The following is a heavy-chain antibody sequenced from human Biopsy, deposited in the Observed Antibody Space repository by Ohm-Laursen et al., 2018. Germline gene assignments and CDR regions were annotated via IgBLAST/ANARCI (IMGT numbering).Heavy chain of an antibody. CDR2: IIAVSGLV. V-gene: IGHV1-69*10. J-gene: IGHJ4*02. D-gene: IGHD2-21*01. CDR1: VGTFSTYA. Sequence: PSVKVSRKASVGTFSTYATSWVRQAPGDGLGWMGGIIAVSGLVNYAPKFQGRVSLTADKSTTTAYMELSNLKSEDTAVYFCATPLQNDDSCGGYPPFDHWGQGTLVTVSS. CDR3: ATPLQNDDSCGGYPPFDH.